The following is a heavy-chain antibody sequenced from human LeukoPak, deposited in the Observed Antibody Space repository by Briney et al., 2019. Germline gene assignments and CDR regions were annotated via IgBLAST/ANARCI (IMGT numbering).Heavy chain of an antibody. CDR1: GGSLSSGGYY. Sequence: PSETLSLTCTVSGGSLSSGGYYWSWVRQHPGKGLEWIGYIYYSGSTYYNPSLKSRVTMSVDTSKNQFSLKLSSVTAADTAVYYCARAYCAGDCSYGMDVWGQGTTVTVSS. J-gene: IGHJ6*02. D-gene: IGHD2-21*02. CDR3: ARAYCAGDCSYGMDV. V-gene: IGHV4-31*03. CDR2: IYYSGST.